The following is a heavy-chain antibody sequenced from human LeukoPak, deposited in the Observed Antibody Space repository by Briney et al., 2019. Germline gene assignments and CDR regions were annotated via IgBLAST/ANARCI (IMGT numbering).Heavy chain of an antibody. CDR3: AKDFGGSYGFDY. CDR2: ISGSGGST. CDR1: GFTLKYYD. J-gene: IGHJ4*02. D-gene: IGHD1-26*01. Sequence: GRSLRLSCAASGFTLKYYDMNWVRQAPGKGLEWVSAISGSGGSTYYADSVKGRFTISRDNSKNTLYLQMNSLRAEDTAVYYCAKDFGGSYGFDYWGQGTLVTVSS. V-gene: IGHV3-23*01.